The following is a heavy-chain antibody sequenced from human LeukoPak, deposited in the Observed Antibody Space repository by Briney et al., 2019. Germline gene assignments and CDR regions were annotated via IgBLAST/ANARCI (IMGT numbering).Heavy chain of an antibody. CDR1: GYTFTGYY. J-gene: IGHJ4*02. CDR3: ARDNSGYDI. Sequence: GASVKVSCKASGYTFTGYYIHWVRQAPGQGLECMGWINPNSGGTNYTQKFQGWVTMTRDTSISTAYMELSRLRSDDTAVYYCARDNSGYDIWGQGTLVTVSS. D-gene: IGHD5-12*01. CDR2: INPNSGGT. V-gene: IGHV1-2*04.